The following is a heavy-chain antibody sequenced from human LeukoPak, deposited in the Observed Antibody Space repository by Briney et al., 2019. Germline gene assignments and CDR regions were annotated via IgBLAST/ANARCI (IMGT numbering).Heavy chain of an antibody. CDR1: GFTFSDYY. CDR3: ARTAVAGSYYFDY. J-gene: IGHJ4*02. CDR2: ISSSGSTI. V-gene: IGHV3-11*01. Sequence: GGSPRLSCAASGFTFSDYYMSWIRQAPGKGLEWVSYISSSGSTIYYADSVKGRFTISRDNAKNSLYLQMNSLRAEDTAVYYCARTAVAGSYYFDYWGQGTLVTVSS. D-gene: IGHD6-19*01.